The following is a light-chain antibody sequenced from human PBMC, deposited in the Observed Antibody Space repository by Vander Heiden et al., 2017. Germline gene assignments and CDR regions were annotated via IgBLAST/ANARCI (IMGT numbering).Light chain of an antibody. CDR2: GVS. CDR1: SSDVGSSNY. J-gene: IGLJ2*01. CDR3: TSFTGSIVV. Sequence: QSALTQPASVSGSPGQSITIPCTGTSSDVGSSNYVSWYQQHPDKAPKLMIYGVSSRPSGVSSRFSGSKSGNTASLTISGLQAEDEADYYCTSFTGSIVVFGGGTKLTVL. V-gene: IGLV2-14*01.